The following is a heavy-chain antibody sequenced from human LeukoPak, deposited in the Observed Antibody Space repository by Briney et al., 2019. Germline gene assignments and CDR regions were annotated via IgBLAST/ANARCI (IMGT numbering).Heavy chain of an antibody. CDR2: ISSSRSYI. Sequence: GGSLRLSCAASGFTFSSYSMNWVRQAPGKGLEWVSYISSSRSYIYYADSVKGRFTISRHNAKNSLYRQMSRLRAEDTAVYYCAREDSSGHMSLWGQGTLISVSS. J-gene: IGHJ4*02. D-gene: IGHD3-22*01. V-gene: IGHV3-21*01. CDR3: AREDSSGHMSL. CDR1: GFTFSSYS.